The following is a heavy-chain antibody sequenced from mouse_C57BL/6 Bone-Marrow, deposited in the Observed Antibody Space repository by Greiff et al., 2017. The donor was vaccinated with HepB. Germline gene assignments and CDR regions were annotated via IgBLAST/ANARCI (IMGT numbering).Heavy chain of an antibody. Sequence: VQLQQSGAELVRPGASVTLSCKASGYTFTDYEMHWVKQTPVHGLEWIGAIDPETGGTAYNQKFKGKAILTADKSSSTAYMELRSLTSEDSAVYYCTRITTVVAKDWCAYWGQGTLVTVSA. D-gene: IGHD1-1*01. CDR3: TRITTVVAKDWCAY. J-gene: IGHJ3*01. CDR2: IDPETGGT. V-gene: IGHV1-15*01. CDR1: GYTFTDYE.